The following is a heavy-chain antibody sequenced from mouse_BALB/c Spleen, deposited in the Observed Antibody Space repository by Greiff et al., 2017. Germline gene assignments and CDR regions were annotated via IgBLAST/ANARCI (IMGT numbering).Heavy chain of an antibody. CDR3: AIHYYGYDWDFDV. Sequence: DVMLVGSGGGLVKPGGSLKLSCAASGFTFSDYYMYWVRQTPEKRLEWVATISDGGSYTYYPDSVKGRFTISRDNAKNNLYLQMSSLKSEDTAMYYCAIHYYGYDWDFDVWGAGTTVTVSS. D-gene: IGHD1-2*01. CDR1: GFTFSDYY. J-gene: IGHJ1*01. CDR2: ISDGGSYT. V-gene: IGHV5-4*02.